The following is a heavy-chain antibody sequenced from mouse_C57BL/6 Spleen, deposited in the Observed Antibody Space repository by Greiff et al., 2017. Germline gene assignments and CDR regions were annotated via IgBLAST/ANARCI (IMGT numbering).Heavy chain of an antibody. Sequence: EVQLQQSGPELVKPGASVKISCKASGYTFTDYYMNWVKQSHGKSLEWIGDINPNNGGTSYNQKFKGKATLTVDKSSSTAYMELRSLTSEDSAVYYCARRAPYRQYYFDYWGQGTTLTVSS. CDR3: ARRAPYRQYYFDY. CDR2: INPNNGGT. V-gene: IGHV1-26*01. J-gene: IGHJ2*01. D-gene: IGHD3-3*01. CDR1: GYTFTDYY.